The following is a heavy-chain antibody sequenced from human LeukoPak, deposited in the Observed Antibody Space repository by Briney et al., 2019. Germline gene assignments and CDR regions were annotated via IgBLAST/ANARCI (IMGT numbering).Heavy chain of an antibody. Sequence: GGSLRLSCAASGFTFSSYVMHWVRQAPGKGLEWVAIISYDGSNEYYADSVKGRFTISRDNSKNTLYLQMNSLRAADTAVYYCARLSSDIYSYGSVSYYYYYMDVWGKGTTVTISS. V-gene: IGHV3-30*04. J-gene: IGHJ6*03. CDR1: GFTFSSYV. CDR3: ARLSSDIYSYGSVSYYYYYMDV. CDR2: ISYDGSNE. D-gene: IGHD5-18*01.